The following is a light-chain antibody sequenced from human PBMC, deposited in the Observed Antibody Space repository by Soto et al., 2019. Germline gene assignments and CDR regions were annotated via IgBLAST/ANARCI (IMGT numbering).Light chain of an antibody. CDR1: QSISSW. V-gene: IGKV1-5*02. Sequence: DIQMTQSPSTLSASVGDRVTIICRASQSISSWLAWYQQKPGKAPKLLIYDASSLESGVPSRFSGSGSGTEFTLTISSLQPDDFATYYCQQYNSYSFGQGPKVDIK. J-gene: IGKJ1*01. CDR2: DAS. CDR3: QQYNSYS.